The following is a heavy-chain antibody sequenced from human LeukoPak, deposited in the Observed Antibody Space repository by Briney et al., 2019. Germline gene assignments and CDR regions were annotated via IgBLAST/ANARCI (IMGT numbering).Heavy chain of an antibody. J-gene: IGHJ4*02. V-gene: IGHV3-66*01. CDR3: ARGPQGKSGSPPYYFDY. D-gene: IGHD1-26*01. CDR2: IYSGGST. Sequence: GGSLRLSCAASGFTVSGNYMNWVRQAPGKGLEWVSVIYSGGSTYCTDSVKGRFTISRDNSKNTLYLQMNSLRAEDTAVYYCARGPQGKSGSPPYYFDYWGQGTLVTVSS. CDR1: GFTVSGNY.